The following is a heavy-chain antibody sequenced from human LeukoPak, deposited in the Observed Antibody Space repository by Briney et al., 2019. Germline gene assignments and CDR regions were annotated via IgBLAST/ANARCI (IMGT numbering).Heavy chain of an antibody. D-gene: IGHD6-13*01. Sequence: PSETLSLTCTVSGGSISSGSYYWSWIRQPAGKGLEWIGRIYTSGSTNYNPSLKSRVTMSVDTSKNQFSLKLSSVTAADTAVYYCARGECSSSSLESWGQGTLVTISS. CDR1: GGSISSGSYY. J-gene: IGHJ4*02. CDR2: IYTSGST. V-gene: IGHV4-61*02. CDR3: ARGECSSSSLES.